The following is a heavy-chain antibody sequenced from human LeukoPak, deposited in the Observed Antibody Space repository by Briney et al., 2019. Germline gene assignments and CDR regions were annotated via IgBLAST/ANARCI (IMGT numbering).Heavy chain of an antibody. CDR1: GFTFSSYA. CDR3: ARGDLVRGVIVGFDS. D-gene: IGHD3-10*01. J-gene: IGHJ4*02. CDR2: ISFDRTNK. V-gene: IGHV3-30*04. Sequence: GGSLRLSCAASGFTFSSYALHWVRQAPDKGLDWVAVISFDRTNKYYSDSVKGRFTISRDNSKNTLYLQMNSLRPEDTAVYYCARGDLVRGVIVGFDSWGQGTLVTVPS.